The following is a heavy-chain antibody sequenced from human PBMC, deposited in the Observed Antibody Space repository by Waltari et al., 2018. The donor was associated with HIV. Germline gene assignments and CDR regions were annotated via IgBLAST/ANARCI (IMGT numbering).Heavy chain of an antibody. CDR1: GYTFTGYY. CDR3: ARGDDYGDFYNWFDP. CDR2: SNPNRGGT. D-gene: IGHD4-17*01. Sequence: QVQLVQSGAEVKKPGASVKVSCKASGYTFTGYYMHWVRQAPGQGLEWMGRSNPNRGGTNYSQKFQGRVTMTRDTSISTAYMELSRLRSDDTAVYYCARGDDYGDFYNWFDPWGQGTLVTVSS. V-gene: IGHV1-2*02. J-gene: IGHJ5*02.